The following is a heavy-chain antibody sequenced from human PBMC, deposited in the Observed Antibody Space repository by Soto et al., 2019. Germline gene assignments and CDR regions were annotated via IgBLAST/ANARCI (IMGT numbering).Heavy chain of an antibody. CDR1: GYTFTSYG. D-gene: IGHD2-2*01. J-gene: IGHJ4*02. CDR2: ISAYNGNT. Sequence: SSVKVSCKASGYTFTSYGISWVRQAPGQGLEWMGWISAYNGNTNYAQKLQGRVTMTTDTSTSTAYMELRSLRSDDTAVYYCARDYLSQAAAYAYFDYWGQGTLVTVSS. CDR3: ARDYLSQAAAYAYFDY. V-gene: IGHV1-18*04.